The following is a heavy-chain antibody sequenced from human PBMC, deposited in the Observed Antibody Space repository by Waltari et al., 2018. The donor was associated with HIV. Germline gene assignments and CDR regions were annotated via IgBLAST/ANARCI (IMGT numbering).Heavy chain of an antibody. CDR1: GFSFGSFW. J-gene: IGHJ4*02. Sequence: LEESGGGAVQPGESLRLSCEASGFSFGSFWMSWVRQVSGKGLEWVADIKEDGDERNVVDSVKGRFTVSRDNAKNLLILKMDNLKMEDSGIYYCARGAGSVWGQGTLVTVSS. V-gene: IGHV3-7*01. CDR3: ARGAGSV. CDR2: IKEDGDER.